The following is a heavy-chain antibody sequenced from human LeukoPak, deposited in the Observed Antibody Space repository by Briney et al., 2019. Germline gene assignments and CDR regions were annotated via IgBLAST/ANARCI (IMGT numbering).Heavy chain of an antibody. CDR3: ARDNWGSDAGDY. CDR2: INPSGGST. J-gene: IGHJ4*02. CDR1: GYTITSYY. D-gene: IGHD7-27*01. V-gene: IGHV1-46*01. Sequence: ASVKVSCKASGYTITSYYMHWVRQAPGQGLEWMGIINPSGGSTSYAQKFQGRVTVTRDMSTSTVYMELSSLRSEDTAVYYCARDNWGSDAGDYWGQGTLVTVSS.